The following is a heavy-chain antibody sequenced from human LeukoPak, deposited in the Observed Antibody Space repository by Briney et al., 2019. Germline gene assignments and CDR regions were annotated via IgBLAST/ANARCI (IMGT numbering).Heavy chain of an antibody. CDR1: GGSISSGSYY. V-gene: IGHV4-61*09. CDR2: IYTSGST. CDR3: ARKYSYGFRFDY. Sequence: PSQTLSLTCTVSGGSISSGSYYWSWIRQPAGKGLEWIGHIYTSGSTYYNPSLKSRVTISVDTSKNQFSLKLSSVTAADTAVYYCARKYSYGFRFDYWGQGTLVTVSS. D-gene: IGHD5-18*01. J-gene: IGHJ4*02.